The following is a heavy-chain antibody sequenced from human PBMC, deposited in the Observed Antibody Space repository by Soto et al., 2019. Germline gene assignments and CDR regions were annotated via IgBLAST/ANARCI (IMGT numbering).Heavy chain of an antibody. CDR2: ISAYNGNT. Sequence: SVKVSFKASGYTFTSYGISWVRQAPGQGLEWMGWISAYNGNTNYAQKLQGRVTMTTDTSTSTAYMELRSLRSDDTAVYYCASPYYDILTAGIGDAFDIWGQGTMVTVSS. CDR3: ASPYYDILTAGIGDAFDI. J-gene: IGHJ3*02. D-gene: IGHD3-9*01. V-gene: IGHV1-18*01. CDR1: GYTFTSYG.